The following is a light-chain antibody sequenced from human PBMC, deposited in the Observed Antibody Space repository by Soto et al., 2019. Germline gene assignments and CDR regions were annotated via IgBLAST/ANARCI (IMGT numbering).Light chain of an antibody. CDR2: GAY. Sequence: IVVTQSPATLSVSPGETVTLSCRVSQSVSSSLAWYQQKPGQAPRLLISGAYTRATGIPARFSGSGSGTEFTLTISGLQSEDFAVYYCQQYYNLPQLTFGGGTRVEIE. J-gene: IGKJ4*01. CDR3: QQYYNLPQLT. V-gene: IGKV3-15*01. CDR1: QSVSSS.